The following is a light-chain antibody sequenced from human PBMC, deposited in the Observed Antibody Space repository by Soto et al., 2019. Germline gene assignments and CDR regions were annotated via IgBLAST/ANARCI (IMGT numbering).Light chain of an antibody. J-gene: IGLJ2*01. Sequence: QSALTQPPSASGSPGQSVTISCTGTSSDVGGYNYVSWYQQHPGKAPKLMIYEVSKRPSGVPDRFSGSKCGNTASLTVSGLQAEDEADYYCSSYAGSNNVVFGGGTKVTVL. CDR3: SSYAGSNNVV. CDR1: SSDVGGYNY. CDR2: EVS. V-gene: IGLV2-8*01.